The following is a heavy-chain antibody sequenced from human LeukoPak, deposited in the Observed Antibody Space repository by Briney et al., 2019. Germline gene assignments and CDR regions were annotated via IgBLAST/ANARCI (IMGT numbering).Heavy chain of an antibody. CDR2: IYYSGST. Sequence: PSETLSLTCTVSGGSISSGGYYWSWIRQHPGKGLEWIGYIYYSGSTYYNPSLKSRVTISVDTSKNQFSLKLSSVTAADTAVYYCARDSSPCSSTSCYPLMDVWGQGTTVTVSS. CDR3: ARDSSPCSSTSCYPLMDV. CDR1: GGSISSGGYY. V-gene: IGHV4-31*03. D-gene: IGHD2-2*01. J-gene: IGHJ6*02.